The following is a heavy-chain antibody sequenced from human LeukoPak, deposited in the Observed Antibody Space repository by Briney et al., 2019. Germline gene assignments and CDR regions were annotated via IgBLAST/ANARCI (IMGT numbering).Heavy chain of an antibody. CDR2: IYYSGST. V-gene: IGHV4-59*01. CDR3: ARGGSSWMPFDY. Sequence: SETLSLTCTVPGGSISSYYWSWIRQPPGKGLEWIGYIYYSGSTNYNPSLKSRVTISVDTSKNQFSLKLSSVTAADTAVYYCARGGSSWMPFDYWGQGTLVTVSS. J-gene: IGHJ4*02. D-gene: IGHD6-13*01. CDR1: GGSISSYY.